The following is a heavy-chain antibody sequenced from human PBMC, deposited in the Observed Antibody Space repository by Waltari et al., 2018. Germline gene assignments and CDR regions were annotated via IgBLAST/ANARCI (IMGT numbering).Heavy chain of an antibody. J-gene: IGHJ4*02. CDR3: ARDPLNDYGGWDDY. CDR1: GVIFRSNA. V-gene: IGHV3-23*01. Sequence: EVELLESGGTLVQPGGSLRVSCAASGVIFRSNAFSWVRQAPGRGLRVVSSISGSGENTYYAESVNGRFTISRDNSKNTVLLQMNNLRVDDTAIYYCARDPLNDYGGWDDYWGQGTLVTVSS. CDR2: ISGSGENT. D-gene: IGHD4-17*01.